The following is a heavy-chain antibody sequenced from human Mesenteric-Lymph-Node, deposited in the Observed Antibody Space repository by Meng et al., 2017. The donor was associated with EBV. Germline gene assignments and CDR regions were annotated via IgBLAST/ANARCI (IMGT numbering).Heavy chain of an antibody. CDR1: GYTFTTYG. V-gene: IGHV1-18*01. CDR3: ARGYTGYAFLDY. CDR2: ISGYNGNA. J-gene: IGHJ4*02. D-gene: IGHD5-12*01. Sequence: LWHSGVEVKKPGASMKVSCNASGYTFTTYGITWVRQAPGQGLEWMGWISGYNGNANYAQKLQGRVTMTTDTSTSTVHMELRSLRSDDTAVYYCARGYTGYAFLDYWGQGILVTVSS.